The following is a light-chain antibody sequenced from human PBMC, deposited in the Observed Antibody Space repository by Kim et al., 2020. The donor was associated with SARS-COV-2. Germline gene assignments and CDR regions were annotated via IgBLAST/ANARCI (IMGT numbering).Light chain of an antibody. V-gene: IGKV1-33*01. CDR3: QQYDNLLLT. CDR1: QDISNY. CDR2: DAS. J-gene: IGKJ4*01. Sequence: DIQMTQSPSSLSASVGDRVTITCQASQDISNYLTWYQQKPGKAPKLLIYDASNLETGVPSRFSGSGSGTDFTFTISSLQTEDIATYYCQQYDNLLLTFGGGTKVDIK.